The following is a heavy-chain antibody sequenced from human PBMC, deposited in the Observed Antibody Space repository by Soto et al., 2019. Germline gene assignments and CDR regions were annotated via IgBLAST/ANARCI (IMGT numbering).Heavy chain of an antibody. V-gene: IGHV4-31*03. J-gene: IGHJ4*02. D-gene: IGHD6-19*01. CDR2: IYYNGSP. Sequence: PSETLSLTCTGSDGSISSGAYYWSWIRQHPGKGLEWIGYIYYNGSPYYNPSLGGRVTISVDPSNSQFSLELRSVTAADTAVYYCARRNPYSSGSYYFDFWGPGTLVTVSS. CDR3: ARRNPYSSGSYYFDF. CDR1: DGSISSGAYY.